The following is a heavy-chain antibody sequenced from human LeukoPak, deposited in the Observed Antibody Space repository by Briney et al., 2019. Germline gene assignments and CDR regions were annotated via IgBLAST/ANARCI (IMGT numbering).Heavy chain of an antibody. CDR1: GASISSYY. Sequence: PSETLSLTCTVSGASISSYYWSWVRQPPGKGLEWIGYIYISGSTNYNPSLKSRVTISIDTSKNQFSLTLSSVTAADTAVYFCARHLPSARWFDPWGQGTLVTVSS. J-gene: IGHJ5*02. CDR3: ARHLPSARWFDP. V-gene: IGHV4-59*08. CDR2: IYISGST.